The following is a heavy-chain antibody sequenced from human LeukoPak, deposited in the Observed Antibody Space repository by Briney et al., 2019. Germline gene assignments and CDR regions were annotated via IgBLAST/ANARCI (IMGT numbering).Heavy chain of an antibody. J-gene: IGHJ5*02. CDR2: IDYSGKT. CDR3: ATGYGSGWFDA. CDR1: GVSISGRGYG. Sequence: PSQTLSLTCSVSGVSISGRGYGGWIRQHPGKGLEWIGYIDYSGKTYYKPSLQSRVIISADTSQNQFTLKVSSVTAADTAVYYCATGYGSGWFDAWGQGAVVTVSS. V-gene: IGHV4-31*03. D-gene: IGHD3-9*01.